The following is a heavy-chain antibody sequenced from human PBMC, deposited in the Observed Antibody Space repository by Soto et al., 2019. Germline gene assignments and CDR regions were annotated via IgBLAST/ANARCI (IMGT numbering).Heavy chain of an antibody. D-gene: IGHD6-19*01. Sequence: GWSLQISCAASVLNFSTYAMTWVRQAPGKGLELVSSVSGSGDSTYYADSVKGRFTISRDNSKNTLYLQMNSLRADDTAVYFCAKHPGTPVAGEFDYWGRGTLVTVSS. CDR1: VLNFSTYA. J-gene: IGHJ4*02. CDR3: AKHPGTPVAGEFDY. V-gene: IGHV3-23*01. CDR2: VSGSGDST.